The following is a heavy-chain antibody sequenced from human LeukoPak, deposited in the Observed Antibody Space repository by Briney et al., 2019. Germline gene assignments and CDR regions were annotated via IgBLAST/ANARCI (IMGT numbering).Heavy chain of an antibody. D-gene: IGHD3-22*01. V-gene: IGHV3-33*01. Sequence: PGGSLRPSCAASGFTFSSYGMHWVRQAPGKGLEWVAVIWYDGSNKYYADSVKGRFTISRDNSKNTLYLQMSSLRAEDTAVYYCATRGDYYDSSGFQHWGQGTLVTVSS. J-gene: IGHJ1*01. CDR3: ATRGDYYDSSGFQH. CDR1: GFTFSSYG. CDR2: IWYDGSNK.